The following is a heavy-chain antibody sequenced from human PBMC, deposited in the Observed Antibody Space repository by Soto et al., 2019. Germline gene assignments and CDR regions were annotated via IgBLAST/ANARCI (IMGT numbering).Heavy chain of an antibody. V-gene: IGHV3-33*01. Sequence: QVQLVESGGGVVQPGRSLRLSCAASGFTFSSYGMHWVRQAPGKGLEWVAVIWYDGSNKYYADSVKGRFTISRDNSKNTLYLQMNSLRAEDTAVYYCASTYYYDSSGYFGYWGHGTLVTVSS. D-gene: IGHD3-22*01. J-gene: IGHJ4*01. CDR3: ASTYYYDSSGYFGY. CDR2: IWYDGSNK. CDR1: GFTFSSYG.